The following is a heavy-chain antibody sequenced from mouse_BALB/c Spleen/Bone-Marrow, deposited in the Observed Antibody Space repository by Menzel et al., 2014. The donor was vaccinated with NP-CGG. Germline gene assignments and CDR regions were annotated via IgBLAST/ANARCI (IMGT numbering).Heavy chain of an antibody. D-gene: IGHD2-1*01. Sequence: VKLQESGPGLVAPSQSLSITCTVSGFSLTSYGVHWVRQPPGKGLEWLGVIWAGGSTDYNSALMSRLSISKDNSKSQVFLEMNSLQTDDTAMYYCASYGNYFDYWGQGTTLTVSS. CDR1: GFSLTSYG. V-gene: IGHV2-9*02. CDR2: IWAGGST. J-gene: IGHJ2*01. CDR3: ASYGNYFDY.